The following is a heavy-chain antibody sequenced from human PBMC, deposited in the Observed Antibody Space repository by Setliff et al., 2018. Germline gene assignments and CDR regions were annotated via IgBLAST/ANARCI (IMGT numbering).Heavy chain of an antibody. Sequence: GASVKVSCKTSGYTFTAYSINWMRQAPGQGLEWMGWINPDTGDTHYPVNFQGRVTMTRDTSISTGSMELSRLRSDDTAVYFCARSTNYGMRFWFDNWGQGALVTVSS. CDR1: GYTFTAYS. CDR2: INPDTGDT. D-gene: IGHD1-7*01. CDR3: ARSTNYGMRFWFDN. V-gene: IGHV1-2*02. J-gene: IGHJ4*02.